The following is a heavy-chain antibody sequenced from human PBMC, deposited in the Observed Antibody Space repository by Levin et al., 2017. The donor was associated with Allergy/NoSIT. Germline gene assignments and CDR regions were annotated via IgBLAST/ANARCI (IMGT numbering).Heavy chain of an antibody. CDR2: IGASSGTT. Sequence: GGSLRLSYTASGFTFSNYPMSWVRQTPGKGLEWISAIGASSGTTYYTDSVKGRFTISKDYSNNILYLQMNSLRAEDTAVYYCARHLLAAGREYDYWGQGALVTVSS. D-gene: IGHD6-13*01. J-gene: IGHJ4*02. CDR3: ARHLLAAGREYDY. V-gene: IGHV3-23*01. CDR1: GFTFSNYP.